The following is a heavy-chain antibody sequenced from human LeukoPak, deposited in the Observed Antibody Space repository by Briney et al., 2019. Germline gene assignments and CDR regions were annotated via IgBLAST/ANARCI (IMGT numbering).Heavy chain of an antibody. V-gene: IGHV3-48*01. CDR1: GFTFSSYS. D-gene: IGHD2-15*01. CDR2: ISSSSSTI. CDR3: ARSRMYCSGGSRYDLWDYYYYGMDV. J-gene: IGHJ6*02. Sequence: GGSLRLSCAASGFTFSSYSMNLVRQAPGKGLEWVSYISSSSSTIYYADSVKGRFTISRDNAKNSLYLQMNSLRAEDTAVYYCARSRMYCSGGSRYDLWDYYYYGMDVWGQGTTVTVSS.